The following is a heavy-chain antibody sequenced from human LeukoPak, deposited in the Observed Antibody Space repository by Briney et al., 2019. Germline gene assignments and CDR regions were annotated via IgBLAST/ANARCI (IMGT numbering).Heavy chain of an antibody. D-gene: IGHD6-19*01. Sequence: ASVKVSCKASGYTFTGYYMHWVRQAPGQGLEWMGWINPNSGGTNYAQKFQGRVTMTRDTSISTAYMELSRLRSDDTAVYYCARVGIAVAGTRGNFDCWGQGTLVTVSS. J-gene: IGHJ4*02. CDR2: INPNSGGT. V-gene: IGHV1-2*02. CDR3: ARVGIAVAGTRGNFDC. CDR1: GYTFTGYY.